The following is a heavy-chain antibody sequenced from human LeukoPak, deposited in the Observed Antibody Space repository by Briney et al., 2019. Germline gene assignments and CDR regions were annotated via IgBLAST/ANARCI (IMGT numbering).Heavy chain of an antibody. D-gene: IGHD3-10*01. Sequence: GGSLRLSCAASGFTFSDAWMSWVRQAPGKGLEWVGRIKSKTDGGTTDYAAPVKGRFTISRDDSKNTLYLQMNSLKTEDTAVYYCTTDRGDYGSGSYEIYYFYMDVWGEGTTVTVSS. V-gene: IGHV3-15*01. CDR3: TTDRGDYGSGSYEIYYFYMDV. J-gene: IGHJ6*03. CDR1: GFTFSDAW. CDR2: IKSKTDGGTT.